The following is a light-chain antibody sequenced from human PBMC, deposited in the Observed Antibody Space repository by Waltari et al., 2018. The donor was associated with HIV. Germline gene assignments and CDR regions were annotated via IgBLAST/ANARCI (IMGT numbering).Light chain of an antibody. CDR2: LAS. CDR1: HLLLYTHDYNY. Sequence: IMIPLSQLSLLVPAEEPSSISYRSHHLLLYTHDYNYLDWYQQKPGQPPHLLFDLASNRASGIPDRFSGSGSGTDFTLNISRVEAEDVAVYFCMQCLQTPSTFGQGTKVEIK. CDR3: MQCLQTPST. V-gene: IGKV2-28*01. J-gene: IGKJ2*02.